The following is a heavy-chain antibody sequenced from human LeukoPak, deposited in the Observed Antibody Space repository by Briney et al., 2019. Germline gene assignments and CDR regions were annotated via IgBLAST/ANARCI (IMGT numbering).Heavy chain of an antibody. D-gene: IGHD4/OR15-4a*01. Sequence: PSQTLSLTCIVSGASISSGDSYWSWIRQPPGKGLEWIGYIYYSGSPYYNPSLKSRVTMSLDTSKNQVSLNLTSVTAADTAVYYCARVRSAGPFDYWSQGTLVTVSS. CDR1: GASISSGDSY. J-gene: IGHJ4*02. CDR3: ARVRSAGPFDY. V-gene: IGHV4-30-4*01. CDR2: IYYSGSP.